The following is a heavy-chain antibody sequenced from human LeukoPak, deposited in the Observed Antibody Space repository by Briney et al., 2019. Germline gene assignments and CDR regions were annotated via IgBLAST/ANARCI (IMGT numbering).Heavy chain of an antibody. D-gene: IGHD2-2*01. CDR1: GGSISSSNW. Sequence: PSETLSLTCAVSGGSISSSNWWSWVRQPPGKGLEWIGEIYHSGSTNYNPSLKSRVTISVDKSKDQFSLKLSSVTAADTAVYYCARDRIVVVPYYYYGMDVWGKGTTVTVSS. V-gene: IGHV4-4*02. CDR3: ARDRIVVVPYYYYGMDV. CDR2: IYHSGST. J-gene: IGHJ6*04.